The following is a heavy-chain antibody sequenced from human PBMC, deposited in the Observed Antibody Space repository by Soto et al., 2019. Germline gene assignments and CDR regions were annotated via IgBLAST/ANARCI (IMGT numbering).Heavy chain of an antibody. CDR2: INAGNGNT. V-gene: IGHV1-3*01. D-gene: IGHD3-16*02. CDR3: ARDDSPLMITFGGVIVMMDY. CDR1: GYTFTSYA. J-gene: IGHJ4*02. Sequence: ASVKVSCKASGYTFTSYAMHWVRQAPGQRLEWMGWINAGNGNTKYSQKFQGRVTITRDTSASTAYMELSSLRSEDTAVYYCARDDSPLMITFGGVIVMMDYWGQGTLVTVSS.